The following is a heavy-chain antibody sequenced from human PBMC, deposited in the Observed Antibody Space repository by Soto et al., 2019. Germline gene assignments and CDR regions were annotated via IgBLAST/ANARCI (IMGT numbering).Heavy chain of an antibody. D-gene: IGHD2-21*02. V-gene: IGHV1-69*01. CDR2: IIPIFGTT. CDR3: ARGLYCGGGCYSHFDY. CDR1: GGTFSNYP. J-gene: IGHJ4*02. Sequence: VQLVQSGAEVKKPGSSVKVSCKASGGTFSNYPFIWVRQAPGQGLDWMGGIIPIFGTTDYGQRFQGRVTITADESTNTAYMELSSLRSDDTAVYYCARGLYCGGGCYSHFDYWGQGTLVPSPQ.